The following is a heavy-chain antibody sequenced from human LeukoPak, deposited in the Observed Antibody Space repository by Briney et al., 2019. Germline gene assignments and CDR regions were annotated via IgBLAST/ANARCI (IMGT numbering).Heavy chain of an antibody. V-gene: IGHV1-2*02. CDR3: ARGSLMAATGTGLSS. Sequence: ASVKVSCKASGYIFTGFYMHWVRQAPGQGLEWMGWINPNSGDTNYAQNFQGRVTMTRDTSISTAYVELSRLTSDDTAVYYCARGSLMAATGTGLSSWGQGTLVTVSS. CDR2: INPNSGDT. J-gene: IGHJ5*02. D-gene: IGHD6-13*01. CDR1: GYIFTGFY.